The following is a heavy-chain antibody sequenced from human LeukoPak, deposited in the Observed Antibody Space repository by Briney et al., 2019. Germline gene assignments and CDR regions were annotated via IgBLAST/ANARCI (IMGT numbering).Heavy chain of an antibody. CDR1: GFTFSSYG. D-gene: IGHD3-3*01. CDR2: IWYDGSNK. J-gene: IGHJ4*02. CDR3: AKDCYDFWSGYEGYYFDY. Sequence: LGRSLRLSCAASGFTFSSYGMHWVRQAPGKGLEWVAVIWYDGSNKYYADSVKGRFTISRDNSKNTLYLQMNSLRAEDTAVYYCAKDCYDFWSGYEGYYFDYWGQGTLVTVSS. V-gene: IGHV3-33*06.